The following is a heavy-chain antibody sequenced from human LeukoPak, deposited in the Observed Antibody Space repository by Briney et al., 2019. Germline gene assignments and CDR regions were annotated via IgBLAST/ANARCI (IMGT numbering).Heavy chain of an antibody. CDR1: GYTFTGYY. D-gene: IGHD3-10*01. V-gene: IGHV1-2*02. CDR2: NNPNSGGT. J-gene: IGHJ4*02. CDR3: ARAKDYYGSGSPFDY. Sequence: ASVKVSCKASGYTFTGYYMHWVRQAPGQGLEWMGWNNPNSGGTNYAQKFQGRVTMTRDTSISTAYMELSRLRSDDTAVYYCARAKDYYGSGSPFDYWGQGTLVTVSS.